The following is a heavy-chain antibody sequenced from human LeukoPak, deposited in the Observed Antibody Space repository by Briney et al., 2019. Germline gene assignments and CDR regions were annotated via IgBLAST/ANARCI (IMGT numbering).Heavy chain of an antibody. CDR3: ARGGRVTRLDY. J-gene: IGHJ4*02. D-gene: IGHD2-15*01. CDR2: ITSSSSSI. V-gene: IGHV3-48*01. CDR1: GFSFNDYS. Sequence: GGSLRLSCVASGFSFNDYSMNWVRQAPGKGLEWISYITSSSSSIYYADSVKGRFTISRDNAKNSLYLQMDSLRAGDTAVYYCARGGRVTRLDYWGQGTLVSVSS.